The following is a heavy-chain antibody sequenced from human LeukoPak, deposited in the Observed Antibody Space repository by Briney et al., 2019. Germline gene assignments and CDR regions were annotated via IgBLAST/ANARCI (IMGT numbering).Heavy chain of an antibody. D-gene: IGHD6-6*01. CDR3: AGGIAARPYYYYGMGV. J-gene: IGHJ6*02. CDR1: GGSISSSSYY. Sequence: PSETLSLTCTVSGGSISSSSYYWGWIRQPPGKGLEWIGSIYYSGSTYYNPSLKSRVTTSVDTSKNQFSLKLSSVTAADTAVYYCAGGIAARPYYYYGMGVWGQGTTVTVSS. CDR2: IYYSGST. V-gene: IGHV4-39*01.